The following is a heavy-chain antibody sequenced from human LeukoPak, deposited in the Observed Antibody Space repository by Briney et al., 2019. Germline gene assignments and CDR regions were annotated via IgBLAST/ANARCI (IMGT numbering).Heavy chain of an antibody. CDR1: GGSISSYY. Sequence: SETLSLTCTVSGGSISSYYWSWIRQPPGKGLEWIGYIYYSGNSNYNPSLKSRVTISVDTSKNQFSLKLSSVTAADTAVYYCASKTGYSPFDYWGQGALVTVSS. CDR3: ASKTGYSPFDY. D-gene: IGHD3-9*01. V-gene: IGHV4-59*01. J-gene: IGHJ4*02. CDR2: IYYSGNS.